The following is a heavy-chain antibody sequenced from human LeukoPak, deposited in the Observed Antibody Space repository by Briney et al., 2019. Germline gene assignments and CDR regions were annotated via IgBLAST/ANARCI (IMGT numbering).Heavy chain of an antibody. CDR1: GYTFTSYH. D-gene: IGHD3-10*01. J-gene: IGHJ4*02. CDR2: TNPSDGSS. V-gene: IGHV1-46*01. CDR3: ARDRVRGVIDYFDY. Sequence: GASVKVSCKASGYTFTSYHMHWVRQAPGQGLEWMGITNPSDGSSSYAQKFQGRVSMTRDTSTSTVYMELSSLRSEDTAVYYCARDRVRGVIDYFDYWGQGTLVTVSS.